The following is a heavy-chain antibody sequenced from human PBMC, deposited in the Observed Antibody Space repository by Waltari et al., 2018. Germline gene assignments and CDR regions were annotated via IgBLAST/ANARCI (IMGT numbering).Heavy chain of an antibody. D-gene: IGHD4-17*01. CDR1: GGSISSGDYY. V-gene: IGHV4-30-4*01. J-gene: IGHJ4*02. CDR3: ARDVTTAYFDY. CDR2: IYSSGST. Sequence: QVQLQESGPGLVKPSQTLSLTCTVSGGSISSGDYYWSWSRQPPGKGLEWIGYIYSSGSTNYNPSLKSRVTISVDTAKSQFSLKLSSVTAADTAVYYCARDVTTAYFDYWGQGTLVTVSS.